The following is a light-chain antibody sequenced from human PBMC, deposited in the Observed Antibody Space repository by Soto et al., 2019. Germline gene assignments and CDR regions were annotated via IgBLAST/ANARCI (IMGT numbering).Light chain of an antibody. CDR2: GAS. CDR3: HHYET. Sequence: EIVLTQSPGTLSLSPGDRATLSCRASKSVSRSYLGWYQQKPGQAPRLLMYGASIRAAGVPDRFSGSGSGTEFTSTISRQEPEYFTVYYCHHYETFGQGTKVEIK. CDR1: KSVSRSY. J-gene: IGKJ1*01. V-gene: IGKV3-20*01.